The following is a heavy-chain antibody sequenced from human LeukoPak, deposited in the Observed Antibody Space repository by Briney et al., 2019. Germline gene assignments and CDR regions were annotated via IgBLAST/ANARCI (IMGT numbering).Heavy chain of an antibody. Sequence: GGSLRLSCAASGFTFSSYAMSWVRQAPGKGLEWVSAIGGGGGGTYYADSVKGRFTVSRDNSKNTLYLQVNSLRAEDTAVYYCAKPAGSHYYDSSGYYFDYWGQGTLVTVSS. CDR3: AKPAGSHYYDSSGYYFDY. V-gene: IGHV3-23*01. D-gene: IGHD3-22*01. J-gene: IGHJ4*02. CDR2: IGGGGGGT. CDR1: GFTFSSYA.